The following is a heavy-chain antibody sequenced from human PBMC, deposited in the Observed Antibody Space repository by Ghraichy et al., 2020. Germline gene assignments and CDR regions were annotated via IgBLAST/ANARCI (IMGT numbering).Heavy chain of an antibody. CDR2: IHSDGST. V-gene: IGHV3-53*01. D-gene: IGHD7-27*01. Sequence: GESLNISCAASGFTVSSNYMSWVRQAPGKGLECVSVIHSDGSTYYADSVKGRFTISRDNSKNTLYLQMNSLRAEDTAVYYCAGDGHSYMHWVTWGQGTLVTVSS. CDR3: AGDGHSYMHWVT. CDR1: GFTVSSNY. J-gene: IGHJ1*01.